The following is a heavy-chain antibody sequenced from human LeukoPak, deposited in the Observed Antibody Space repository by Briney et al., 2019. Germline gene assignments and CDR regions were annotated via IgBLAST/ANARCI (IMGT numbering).Heavy chain of an antibody. CDR2: ISYDGSNK. CDR1: GFTFSSYG. CDR3: ARTMVRGVHFDY. Sequence: GRSLRLSCAASGFTFSSYGMHWVGQAPGKGLEWVAVISYDGSNKYYADSVKGRFTISRDNSKDTLYLQMNSLRAEDTAVYYCARTMVRGVHFDYWGQGTLVTVSS. D-gene: IGHD3-10*01. V-gene: IGHV3-30*03. J-gene: IGHJ4*02.